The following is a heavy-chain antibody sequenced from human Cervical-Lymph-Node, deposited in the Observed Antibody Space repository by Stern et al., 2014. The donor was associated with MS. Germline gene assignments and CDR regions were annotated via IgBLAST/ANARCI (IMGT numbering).Heavy chain of an antibody. CDR1: GGTFSSYA. CDR3: ARGELKEGLVRGMDV. V-gene: IGHV1-69*01. CDR2: IIPSFGTA. D-gene: IGHD1-26*01. J-gene: IGHJ6*02. Sequence: MQLVESGAEVKKPGSSVKVSCKAYGGTFSSYAISWVRQAPGKGLAWKGGIIPSFGTANEEQKFQGRVTITADESTSTAYMELSSLRSEDTAVYYCARGELKEGLVRGMDVWGQGTTVTVSS.